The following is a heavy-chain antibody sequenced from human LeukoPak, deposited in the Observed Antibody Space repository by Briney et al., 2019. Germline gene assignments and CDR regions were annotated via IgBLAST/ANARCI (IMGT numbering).Heavy chain of an antibody. V-gene: IGHV5-10-1*01. CDR1: GYSFTIYW. J-gene: IGHJ6*02. CDR2: IDPSDSYT. Sequence: GESLKISCEGSGYSFTIYWITWVRQMPGKGLEWMGRIDPSDSYTNYSPSFQGHVTISADKSISTAYLQWSSLKASDTAMYYCASHYCSSTSCVGEYYYYGMDVWGQGTTVTVSS. D-gene: IGHD2-2*01. CDR3: ASHYCSSTSCVGEYYYYGMDV.